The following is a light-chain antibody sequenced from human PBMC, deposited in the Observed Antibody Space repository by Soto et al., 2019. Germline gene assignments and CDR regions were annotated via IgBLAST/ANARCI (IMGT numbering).Light chain of an antibody. Sequence: DIQMTQSPSSLSASVGDRVTIICQASQDINNYLNWYQQKPGKAPKLLIYDSSNLEIGVPSRFSGSGYGTRFSFTISSLQPEDIATYSCQQFDNLPLTFGQGTRLDIK. CDR1: QDINNY. J-gene: IGKJ5*01. CDR3: QQFDNLPLT. CDR2: DSS. V-gene: IGKV1-33*01.